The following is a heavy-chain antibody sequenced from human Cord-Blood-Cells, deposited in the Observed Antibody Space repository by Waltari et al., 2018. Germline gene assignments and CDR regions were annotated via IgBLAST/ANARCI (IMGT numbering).Heavy chain of an antibody. CDR2: IIPSFGTA. V-gene: IGHV1-69*01. D-gene: IGHD4-17*01. Sequence: QVQLVQSGAEVKKPGSSVKVSCKASGGTFSSYAISWVRQAPGQGLAWMGGIIPSFGTAKYAQKFQGRVTITADESTSTAYMELSSLGSEDTAVYYYARSGALTTVTHPDYWGQGTLVTVSS. J-gene: IGHJ4*02. CDR1: GGTFSSYA. CDR3: ARSGALTTVTHPDY.